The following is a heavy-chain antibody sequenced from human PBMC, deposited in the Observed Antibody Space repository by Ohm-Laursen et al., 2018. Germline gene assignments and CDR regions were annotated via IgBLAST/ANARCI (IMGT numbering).Heavy chain of an antibody. Sequence: SDTLSLTCTVSGGAISNYYWSWIRQPPGKGLEWIGHINYSGNTNYNPSLKSRVTISVDTSKNQFSLKLSSVTAADTAVYYCARQEGYCSSTSCYEVWFDPWGQGTLVTVSS. CDR1: GGAISNYY. V-gene: IGHV4-59*08. D-gene: IGHD2-2*01. J-gene: IGHJ5*02. CDR2: INYSGNT. CDR3: ARQEGYCSSTSCYEVWFDP.